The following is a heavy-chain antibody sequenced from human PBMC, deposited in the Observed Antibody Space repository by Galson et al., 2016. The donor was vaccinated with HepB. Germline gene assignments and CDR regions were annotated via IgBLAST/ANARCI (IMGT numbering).Heavy chain of an antibody. CDR1: GFSLRNNGEG. CDR2: IFWDDYK. Sequence: PALVKPTQTLTLTCTFSGFSLRNNGEGVGWIRQLPGKALEWLAIIFWDDYKRYSPSLKSRLAIMKDTSRNLVVLTMTNVDPVDTATYYCVHRVQRGSYFPDWGQGTLVTVSS. J-gene: IGHJ4*02. V-gene: IGHV2-5*02. CDR3: VHRVQRGSYFPD. D-gene: IGHD1-26*01.